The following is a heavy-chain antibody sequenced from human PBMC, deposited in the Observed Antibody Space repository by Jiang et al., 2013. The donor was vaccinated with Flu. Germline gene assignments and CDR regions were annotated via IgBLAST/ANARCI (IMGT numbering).Heavy chain of an antibody. Sequence: QTLSLTCDIFGDSVSSNLVTWNWLRQSPSRGLEWLGRTYYRSKWSNDYAEFVQSRIIIESDTSKNQFSLQLTSVTPEDTAMYYCARAVSVHFDFWGQGTLVTVSS. CDR2: TYYRSKWSN. CDR3: ARAVSVHFDF. CDR1: GDSVSSNLVT. D-gene: IGHD6-19*01. V-gene: IGHV6-1*01. J-gene: IGHJ4*02.